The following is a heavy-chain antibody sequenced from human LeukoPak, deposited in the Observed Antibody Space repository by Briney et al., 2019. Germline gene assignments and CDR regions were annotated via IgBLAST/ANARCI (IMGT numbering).Heavy chain of an antibody. CDR1: GGSISSYY. Sequence: SETLSLTCTVSGGSISSYYWSWIRQSPGKGLEWIGYIYYDGSTNYNPSLKSRVTISVDTSKNQFSLKLSSVTAADTAVYYCARTEESGYSYRYFGYYYYMDVWGKGTTVTVSS. J-gene: IGHJ6*03. D-gene: IGHD5-18*01. CDR2: IYYDGST. V-gene: IGHV4-59*01. CDR3: ARTEESGYSYRYFGYYYYMDV.